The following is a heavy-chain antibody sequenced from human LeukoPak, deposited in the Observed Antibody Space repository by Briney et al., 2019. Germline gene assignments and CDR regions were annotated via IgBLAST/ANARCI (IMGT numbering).Heavy chain of an antibody. CDR1: GYTFTSYG. D-gene: IGHD1-26*01. CDR2: ISAYNGNT. CDR3: ARERSGSYILPTIDY. V-gene: IGHV1-18*01. J-gene: IGHJ4*02. Sequence: ASVKVSCKASGYTFTSYGISWVRQAPGQGLGWMGWISAYNGNTNYAQKLQGRVTMTTDTSTSTAYMELRSLRSDDTAVYYCARERSGSYILPTIDYWGQGTLVTVSS.